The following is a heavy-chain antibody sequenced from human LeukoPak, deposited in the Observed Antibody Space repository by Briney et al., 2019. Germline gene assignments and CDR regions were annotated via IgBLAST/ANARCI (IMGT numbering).Heavy chain of an antibody. J-gene: IGHJ4*02. Sequence: ASVKVSCKASGYTFTGYYMHCVRQAPGQGLEWMEWINPNSGGTNYAQKFQGRVTMTRDTSISTAYMELSRLRSDDTAVYYCARKVRGNIAVADEYYFDYWGQGTLVTVSS. CDR1: GYTFTGYY. CDR2: INPNSGGT. CDR3: ARKVRGNIAVADEYYFDY. V-gene: IGHV1-2*02. D-gene: IGHD6-19*01.